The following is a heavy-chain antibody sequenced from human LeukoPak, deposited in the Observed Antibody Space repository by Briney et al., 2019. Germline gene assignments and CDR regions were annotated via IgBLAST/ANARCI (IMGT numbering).Heavy chain of an antibody. CDR1: GGSINIDGYS. Sequence: SETLSLTCTVSGGSINIDGYSWNWIRQPPGKGLEWIGYIYNSGSTYYNPSLKSRVTISVDTSKNQFSLKLSSVTAADTAVYYCARVQAGDYYFDYWGQGTLVTVSS. V-gene: IGHV4-30-4*07. D-gene: IGHD7-27*01. CDR3: ARVQAGDYYFDY. J-gene: IGHJ4*02. CDR2: IYNSGST.